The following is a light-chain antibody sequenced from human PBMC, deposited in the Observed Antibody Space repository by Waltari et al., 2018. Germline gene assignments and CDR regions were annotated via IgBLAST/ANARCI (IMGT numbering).Light chain of an antibody. Sequence: EIVLTQSPGHPSLSPGERAPRPCRASQSVSRSYLAGYQQKPGQAPRLLIYGASSRATGIPDRFSGSGSGTDFTLSISRLEPEDFAVYYCQQHGTSGSTFGPGTKVDIK. CDR1: QSVSRSY. CDR2: GAS. V-gene: IGKV3-20*01. J-gene: IGKJ3*01. CDR3: QQHGTSGST.